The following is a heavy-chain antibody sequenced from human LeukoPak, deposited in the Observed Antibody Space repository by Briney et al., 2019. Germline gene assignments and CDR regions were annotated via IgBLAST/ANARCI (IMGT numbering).Heavy chain of an antibody. J-gene: IGHJ5*02. Sequence: GGSLRPSCAASGFTFSSYWMSWVRQAPGKGLEWVANIKQDGSEKYYVDSVKGRFTISRDNAKNSLYLQMNSLRAEDTAVYYCARSCSSTSCYAVWFDPWGQGTLVTVSS. V-gene: IGHV3-7*01. CDR2: IKQDGSEK. CDR1: GFTFSSYW. CDR3: ARSCSSTSCYAVWFDP. D-gene: IGHD2-2*01.